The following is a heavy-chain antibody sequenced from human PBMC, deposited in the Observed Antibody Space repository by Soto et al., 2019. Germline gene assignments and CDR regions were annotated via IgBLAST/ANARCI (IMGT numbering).Heavy chain of an antibody. J-gene: IGHJ4*02. CDR2: VYNSGST. V-gene: IGHV4-59*01. CDR3: ARYRREAVAGYTLDN. Sequence: LSLTCTVSGCSISSNYWTCILQPPVKGLEWIGYVYNSGSTKYNPSLKSRVTSSEDTSKSQFSMNVNSMTAADTYVYYCARYRREAVAGYTLDNWGQGILVTVSS. CDR1: GCSISSNY. D-gene: IGHD6-13*01.